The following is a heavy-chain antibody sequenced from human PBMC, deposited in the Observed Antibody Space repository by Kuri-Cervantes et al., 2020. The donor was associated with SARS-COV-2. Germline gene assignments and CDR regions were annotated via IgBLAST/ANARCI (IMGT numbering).Heavy chain of an antibody. Sequence: SVKVSCKASGGTFSSYAISWVRQAPGQGLEWMGRIIPILGTANYAQKFQGRVTITADKSTSTAYMELSSLRSEDTAVYYRASYSERAMDVWGKGTTVTVSS. V-gene: IGHV1-69*04. J-gene: IGHJ6*04. D-gene: IGHD6-13*01. CDR3: ASYSERAMDV. CDR1: GGTFSSYA. CDR2: IIPILGTA.